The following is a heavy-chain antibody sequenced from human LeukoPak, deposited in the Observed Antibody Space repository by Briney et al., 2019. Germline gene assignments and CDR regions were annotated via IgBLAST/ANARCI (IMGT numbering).Heavy chain of an antibody. CDR3: AKDDAWLRFGE. J-gene: IGHJ4*02. Sequence: GGSLRLSCAASGFTFSNHGMNWVRQAPEKGLEWVSGISPSGDITYYADSVKGRFTISRDNSKNTLYLEVISLTAEDTAVYYCAKDDAWLRFGEWSQGTLVTVSS. CDR1: GFTFSNHG. V-gene: IGHV3-23*01. D-gene: IGHD3-10*01. CDR2: ISPSGDIT.